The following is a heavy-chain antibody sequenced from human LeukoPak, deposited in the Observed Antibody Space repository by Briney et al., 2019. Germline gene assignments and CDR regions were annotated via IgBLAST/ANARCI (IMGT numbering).Heavy chain of an antibody. CDR2: IIPIFGTA. D-gene: IGHD6-19*01. CDR3: ARTRSSGWPFAEYFQH. CDR1: GGTFSSYA. V-gene: IGHV1-69*05. J-gene: IGHJ1*01. Sequence: ASVKVSCKASGGTFSSYAISWVRQAPGQGLEWMGGIIPIFGTANYAQKFQGRVTITTDESTSTAYMELNSLRSEDTAVYYCARTRSSGWPFAEYFQHWGQGTLVTVSS.